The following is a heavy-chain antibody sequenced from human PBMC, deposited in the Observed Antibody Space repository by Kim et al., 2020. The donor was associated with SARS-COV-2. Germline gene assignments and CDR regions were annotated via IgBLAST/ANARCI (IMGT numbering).Heavy chain of an antibody. J-gene: IGHJ3*02. CDR3: ARGQTYYYVLDAFDI. V-gene: IGHV3-53*04. D-gene: IGHD3-10*02. CDR1: GFTVSINY. Sequence: GGSLRLSCAASGFTVSINYMSSVRQALGKGLEWVSVIYSGGSTYYADSVKGRFTISRHNSKNTLYRQMNSLRAEDTAVYYCARGQTYYYVLDAFDIWGQGTMVTVSS. CDR2: IYSGGST.